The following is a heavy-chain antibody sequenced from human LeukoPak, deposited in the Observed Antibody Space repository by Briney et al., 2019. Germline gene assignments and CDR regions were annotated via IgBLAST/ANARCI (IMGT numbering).Heavy chain of an antibody. D-gene: IGHD6-13*01. Sequence: GGSVRVSCKASGGTFSSYAMGWVRQAPGQGLEWMGGIIPIFGTANYAQRFQGRVTITADKSTSTPYMELSSLRSEDTAVYYCARVDSSIWYVAFDYWGQGTLVTVSS. V-gene: IGHV1-69*06. J-gene: IGHJ4*02. CDR3: ARVDSSIWYVAFDY. CDR2: IIPIFGTA. CDR1: GGTFSSYA.